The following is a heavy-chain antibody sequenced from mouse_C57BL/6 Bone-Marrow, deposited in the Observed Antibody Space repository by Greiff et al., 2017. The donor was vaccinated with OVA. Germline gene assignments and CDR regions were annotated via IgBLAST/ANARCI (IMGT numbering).Heavy chain of an antibody. CDR2: IWWDDDK. V-gene: IGHV8-8*01. D-gene: IGHD1-1*02. CDR3: ARMGWDY. J-gene: IGHJ2*01. CDR1: GFSLSTFGMG. Sequence: QVTLNECGPGILQPSQTLSLTCSFSGFSLSTFGMGVGWIRQPSGKGLEWLAHIWWDDDKYYNTALKRRITISKETTKNQVVRKMANVDTAATATYFCARMGWDYWGQGTTLTVSS.